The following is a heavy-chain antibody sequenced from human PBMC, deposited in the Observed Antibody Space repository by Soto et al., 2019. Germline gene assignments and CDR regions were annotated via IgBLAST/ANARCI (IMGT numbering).Heavy chain of an antibody. CDR3: TRLPRHPRPPFDY. Sequence: PVGSLRLSCTTSGFTFGDYAMSWVRRAPGKGLEWISFIRSQRYGGTPEYAASVRGRFSLSRDDSKGIAYLQMNSLKTEDSAVYYCTRLPRHPRPPFDYWGQGTLVTVSS. CDR2: IRSQRYGGTP. V-gene: IGHV3-49*04. CDR1: GFTFGDYA. J-gene: IGHJ4*02.